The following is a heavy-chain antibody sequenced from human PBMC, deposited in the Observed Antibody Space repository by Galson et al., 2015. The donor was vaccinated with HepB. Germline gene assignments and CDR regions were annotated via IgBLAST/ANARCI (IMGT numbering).Heavy chain of an antibody. Sequence: SLRLSCAVSGFIFSNFGMHWVRQASGKGLEWVAGISYDGSIKYYRDSVKGRFSISRDNSKNTLYLQMNSLRPEDAAVYFCVKDESRYRGDFDNWGRGTLVTVSS. V-gene: IGHV3-30*18. CDR1: GFIFSNFG. J-gene: IGHJ4*02. D-gene: IGHD5-12*01. CDR3: VKDESRYRGDFDN. CDR2: ISYDGSIK.